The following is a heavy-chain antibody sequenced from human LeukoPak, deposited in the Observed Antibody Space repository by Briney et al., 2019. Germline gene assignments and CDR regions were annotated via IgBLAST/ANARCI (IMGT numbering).Heavy chain of an antibody. CDR1: GFTFTYAW. CDR2: IKSNPDGGTA. D-gene: IGHD1-26*01. V-gene: IGHV3-15*01. J-gene: IGHJ1*01. CDR3: STAVIGSYFD. Sequence: GGSLRLSCAASGFTFTYAWMTWVSQAPGKGLEGVGRIKSNPDGGTADYAAPVKGRFTISRDDSRNTLYLQMNNLEIDDTAVYFCSTAVIGSYFDWGQGTLVIVSS.